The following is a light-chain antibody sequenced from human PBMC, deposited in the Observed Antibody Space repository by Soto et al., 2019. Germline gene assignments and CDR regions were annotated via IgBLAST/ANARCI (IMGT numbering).Light chain of an antibody. CDR2: EVT. J-gene: IGLJ2*01. V-gene: IGLV2-8*01. CDR3: SSYAGSNTVL. CDR1: SSDVGGYNC. Sequence: QSVLTQPPSASGSPGQSVTISCTGTSSDVGGYNCVSWYQQHPGKAPQLMIYEVTKRPSGVPDRFSSSKSGNTASLTVSGLQAEDEADYYCSSYAGSNTVLFGGGTKLTVL.